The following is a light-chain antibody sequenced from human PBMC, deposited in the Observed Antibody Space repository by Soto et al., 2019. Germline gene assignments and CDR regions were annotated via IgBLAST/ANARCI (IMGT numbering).Light chain of an antibody. CDR2: RNN. Sequence: QSVLTQPPSASGTPGQRGTISCSGSSSNIGSNYVYWYQQLPGTAPKLLIYRNNQRPSGVPDRFSGSKSGTSASLAISGLRSEDEADYYCVAWDDSLSGEVFGGGTKLTVL. J-gene: IGLJ3*02. CDR1: SSNIGSNY. CDR3: VAWDDSLSGEV. V-gene: IGLV1-47*01.